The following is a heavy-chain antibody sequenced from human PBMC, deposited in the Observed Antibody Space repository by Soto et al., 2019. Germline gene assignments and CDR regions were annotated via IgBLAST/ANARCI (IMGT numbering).Heavy chain of an antibody. CDR2: ISSSSSYI. CDR3: ARGGGVVVPAAIRSYYYYGMDV. D-gene: IGHD2-2*02. CDR1: GFTFSSYS. Sequence: PGGSLRLSCAASGFTFSSYSMNWVRQAPGKGLEWVSSISSSSSYIYYADSVKGRFTISRDNAKNSLYLQMNSLRAEDTAVYYCARGGGVVVPAAIRSYYYYGMDVWGQGTTVTVSS. J-gene: IGHJ6*02. V-gene: IGHV3-21*01.